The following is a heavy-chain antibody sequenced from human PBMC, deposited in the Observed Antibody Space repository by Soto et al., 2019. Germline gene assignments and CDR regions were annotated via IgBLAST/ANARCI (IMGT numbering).Heavy chain of an antibody. Sequence: QVQLVQSGAEVKKPGASVKVSCKASTYTFSTYAISWVRQAPGQGLEWMGWINAYNGHTNYAQHLQGRLTMTTDTSTSTAYMELRSLRSDDTAVYYCAREGVFCGGDCFFDYWGQGTLVTVSS. J-gene: IGHJ4*02. CDR1: TYTFSTYA. CDR3: AREGVFCGGDCFFDY. CDR2: INAYNGHT. V-gene: IGHV1-18*01. D-gene: IGHD2-21*02.